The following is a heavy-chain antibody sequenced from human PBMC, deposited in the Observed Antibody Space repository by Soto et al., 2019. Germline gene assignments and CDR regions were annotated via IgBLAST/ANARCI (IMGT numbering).Heavy chain of an antibody. CDR3: ARDPEKLYSLGY. Sequence: ASVKVSCKASGYTFTSYYMHSVRQAPGQGLEWMGIINPSGGSTSYAQKFQGRVTMTRDTSTSTVYMELSSLRSEYTVVYYCARDPEKLYSLGYWGQGTLVTVSS. CDR1: GYTFTSYY. J-gene: IGHJ4*02. CDR2: INPSGGST. D-gene: IGHD3-10*02. V-gene: IGHV1-46*03.